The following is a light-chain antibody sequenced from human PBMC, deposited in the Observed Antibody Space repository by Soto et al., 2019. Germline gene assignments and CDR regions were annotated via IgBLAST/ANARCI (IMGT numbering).Light chain of an antibody. CDR2: AAS. V-gene: IGKV1-9*01. Sequence: IQLTQPPSSLSASVGVRVTITCRARQGISSYFAWYQQKPGKAPKLLIHAASTLQSGVPSRFSGSGSRTEFRPTISSLQPEDFPTYYCQQFNSYPYCTFGPGSIVDIK. CDR1: QGISSY. J-gene: IGKJ3*01. CDR3: QQFNSYPYCT.